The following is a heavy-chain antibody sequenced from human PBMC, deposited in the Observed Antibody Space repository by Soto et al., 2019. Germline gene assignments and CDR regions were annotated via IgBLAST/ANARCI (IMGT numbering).Heavy chain of an antibody. V-gene: IGHV3-64*01. CDR3: AGSAITMIVEARFDY. J-gene: IGHJ4*02. CDR2: ISSNGGST. D-gene: IGHD3-22*01. CDR1: GFTFSSYA. Sequence: EVQLVESGGGLVQPGGSLRLSCAASGFTFSSYAMHWVRQAPGKGLEYVSAISSNGGSTYYANSVKGRFTISRDNSKSQLYLQMGSLIAEAMAVYYCAGSAITMIVEARFDYWGQGTLVTVSS.